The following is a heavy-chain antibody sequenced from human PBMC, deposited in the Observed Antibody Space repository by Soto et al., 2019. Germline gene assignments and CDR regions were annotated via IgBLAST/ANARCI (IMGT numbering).Heavy chain of an antibody. J-gene: IGHJ4*02. CDR2: VNPIVSMS. V-gene: IGHV1-69*02. CDR1: GDTFNFYS. Sequence: QVQLVQSGAEVKRPGSSVKVSCKASGDTFNFYSINWVRQAPGVGLEWMGRVNPIVSMSNYAQKFQGRVTMTADKSTSTAYMELSSLRSEDTAIYYCASSYGSGYRAFDSWGQGALGTVSS. D-gene: IGHD3-10*01. CDR3: ASSYGSGYRAFDS.